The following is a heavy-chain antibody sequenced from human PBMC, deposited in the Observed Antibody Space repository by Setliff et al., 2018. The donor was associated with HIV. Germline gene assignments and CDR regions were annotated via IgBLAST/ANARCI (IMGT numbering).Heavy chain of an antibody. CDR3: ARGTGSYGSDY. V-gene: IGHV4-39*01. D-gene: IGHD5-18*01. CDR1: GVSINRTDHY. Sequence: PSETLSLTCSVSGVSINRTDHYWGWIRQSPGKRLEWIGSVSQSGSTYYNPSLKSRITISVDRSKNLFSLKLISVTAADTAVYYCARGTGSYGSDYWGQGTLVTVSS. J-gene: IGHJ4*02. CDR2: VSQSGST.